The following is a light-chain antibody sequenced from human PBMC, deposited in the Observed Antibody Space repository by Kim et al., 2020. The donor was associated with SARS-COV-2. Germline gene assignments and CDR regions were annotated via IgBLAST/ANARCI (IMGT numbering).Light chain of an antibody. Sequence: EIVLTQSPATLPVSVGERATLFCRASQSVGNNLAWYQQKPGQAPRLLIYGASTRATDIPARFSGSGFGTDFTLTISGLQSEDFAVYFCQQYKNWYTFGQGTELEI. V-gene: IGKV3D-15*01. CDR2: GAS. J-gene: IGKJ2*01. CDR1: QSVGNN. CDR3: QQYKNWYT.